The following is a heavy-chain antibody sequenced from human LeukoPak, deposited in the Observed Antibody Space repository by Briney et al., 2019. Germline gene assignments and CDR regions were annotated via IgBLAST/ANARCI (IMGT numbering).Heavy chain of an antibody. CDR2: IYPGDSDT. D-gene: IGHD4-17*01. V-gene: IGHV5-51*01. Sequence: GESLKISCKGSGYSFTSYWIGWVRQMPGKGLEWMGIIYPGDSDTRYSPSFQGQVTISADKSISTAYLQWSSLKASDIAMYYCARGEFETTVTKSWFDPWGQGTLVTVSS. CDR3: ARGEFETTVTKSWFDP. J-gene: IGHJ5*02. CDR1: GYSFTSYW.